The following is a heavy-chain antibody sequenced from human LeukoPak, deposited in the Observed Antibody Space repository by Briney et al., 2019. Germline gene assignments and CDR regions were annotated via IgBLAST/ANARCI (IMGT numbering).Heavy chain of an antibody. V-gene: IGHV4-39*01. Sequence: SETLSLTCTVSGDSISSSSYYRGWIRQPPGKGLEWIGSMYYSGSTYYNPSLKSRVTISVDTSKNQFSLKLSSVTAADTAVYYGASLNSGSYNVGYGGQETLATVSS. CDR3: ASLNSGSYNVGY. CDR2: MYYSGST. CDR1: GDSISSSSYY. J-gene: IGHJ4*02. D-gene: IGHD1-26*01.